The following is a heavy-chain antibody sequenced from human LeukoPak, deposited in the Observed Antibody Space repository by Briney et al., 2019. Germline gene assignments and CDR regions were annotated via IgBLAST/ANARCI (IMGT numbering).Heavy chain of an antibody. CDR3: ARTYYDILTGYNPYFDY. Sequence: GGSLRLSCAASGFTFSDYYMSWVRQAPGKGLEWVSSITASSTAIYSADSVKGRFTISGDNAKNFLYLQMNSLRAEDTAVYYCARTYYDILTGYNPYFDYWGQGILVTVSS. CDR1: GFTFSDYY. CDR2: ITASSTAI. V-gene: IGHV3-69-1*01. D-gene: IGHD3-9*01. J-gene: IGHJ4*02.